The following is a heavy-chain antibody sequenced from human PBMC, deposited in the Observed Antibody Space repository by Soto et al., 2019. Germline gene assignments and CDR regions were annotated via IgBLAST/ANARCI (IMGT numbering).Heavy chain of an antibody. CDR1: GYTLTSYY. CDR3: ARDGAKYSSSSRPGY. CDR2: INPSGGST. Sequence: AAVKVSCKASGYTLTSYYMHWVRQAPGQGLEWMGIINPSGGSTSYAQKFQGRVTMTRDTSTSTVYMELSSLRSEDTAVYYCARDGAKYSSSSRPGYWGQGTLVTVSS. D-gene: IGHD6-6*01. V-gene: IGHV1-46*01. J-gene: IGHJ4*02.